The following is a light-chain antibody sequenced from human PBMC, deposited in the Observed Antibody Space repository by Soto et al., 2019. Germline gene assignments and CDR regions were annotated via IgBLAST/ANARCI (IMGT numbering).Light chain of an antibody. CDR2: GAS. V-gene: IGKV3-20*01. J-gene: IGKJ1*01. CDR1: QSVGTD. Sequence: EIVLTQSPDTLSLSPGDRATLSCRASQSVGTDLAWYQQKPGQAPRLLIYGASSRATGIPDRFSGSGSGTDFTLIISRLEPEDFAVYHCQNYDNSIKTFGQGTKLEIK. CDR3: QNYDNSIKT.